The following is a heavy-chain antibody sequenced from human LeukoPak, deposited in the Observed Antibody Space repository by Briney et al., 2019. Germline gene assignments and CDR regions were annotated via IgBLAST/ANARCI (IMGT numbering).Heavy chain of an antibody. V-gene: IGHV1-8*02. Sequence: GASVKVSCKASGGTFSSYAISWVRQATGQGLEWMGWMNPNSGNTGYAQKFQGRVTMTRNTSISTAYMELSSLRSEDTAVYYCASSGYSSRDAFDIWGQGTMVTVSS. CDR1: GGTFSSYA. CDR3: ASSGYSSRDAFDI. J-gene: IGHJ3*02. CDR2: MNPNSGNT. D-gene: IGHD3-22*01.